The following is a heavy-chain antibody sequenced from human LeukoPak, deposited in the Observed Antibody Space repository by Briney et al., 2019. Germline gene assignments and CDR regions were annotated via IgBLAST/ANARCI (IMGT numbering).Heavy chain of an antibody. CDR1: GFTFSSYA. J-gene: IGHJ4*02. CDR2: ISYDGSNK. V-gene: IGHV3-30*04. CDR3: ARGGATWPGDFDY. D-gene: IGHD3-10*01. Sequence: GGSLRLSCAASGFTFSSYAMHWVRQAPGKGLEWVAVISYDGSNKYYADSVKGRFTISRDNSKNTLYLQMNSLRAEDTAVYYCARGGATWPGDFDYWGQGTLVTVSS.